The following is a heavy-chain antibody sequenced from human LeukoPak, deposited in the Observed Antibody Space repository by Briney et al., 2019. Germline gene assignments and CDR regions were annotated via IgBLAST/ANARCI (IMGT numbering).Heavy chain of an antibody. CDR3: ARAPFCGVDCPPTIDF. Sequence: ASVKVSCKASGYTFTSYYMHWVRQAPGQGLEWMGWINPDSGGTDSAQKFRGRVTMTRDTSISAGYMELSGLTSDDTAVYYCARAPFCGVDCPPTIDFWGQGTLVRVSS. CDR1: GYTFTSYY. V-gene: IGHV1-2*02. CDR2: INPDSGGT. D-gene: IGHD2-21*02. J-gene: IGHJ4*02.